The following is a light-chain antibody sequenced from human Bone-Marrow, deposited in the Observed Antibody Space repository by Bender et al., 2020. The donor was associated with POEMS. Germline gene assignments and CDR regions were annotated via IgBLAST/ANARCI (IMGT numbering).Light chain of an antibody. CDR3: QAWDRSTGV. J-gene: IGLJ2*01. V-gene: IGLV3-1*01. Sequence: SYELTQPPSVSVSPGQTASITCPGDKLRDKYVSWYQQKPGQSPVLVISEDIKRPSGIPERFSGSNSGNTATLAISGTQAMDETDYYCQAWDRSTGVFGGGTKLTVL. CDR1: KLRDKY. CDR2: EDI.